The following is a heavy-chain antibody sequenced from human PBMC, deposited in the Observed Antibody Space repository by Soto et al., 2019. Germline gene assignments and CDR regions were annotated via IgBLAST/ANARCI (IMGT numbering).Heavy chain of an antibody. D-gene: IGHD3-10*01. CDR1: GYTFTSYG. Sequence: QFQLVQSGAEVKKPGASVKVSCKASGYTFTSYGISWVRQSPGQGLEWMGWISAYNGNTNYAQKLQGRVTMTTDTSTRTAYMELRSLRSDDTAVYYCARYRWRYYGAGNPSDYWGQGTLVTVSS. CDR3: ARYRWRYYGAGNPSDY. J-gene: IGHJ4*02. V-gene: IGHV1-18*01. CDR2: ISAYNGNT.